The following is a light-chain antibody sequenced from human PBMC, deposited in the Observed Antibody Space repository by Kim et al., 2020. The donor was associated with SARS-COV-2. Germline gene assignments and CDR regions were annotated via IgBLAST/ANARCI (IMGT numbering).Light chain of an antibody. CDR1: QSVSNRN. CDR3: QQFGGSSWT. J-gene: IGKJ1*01. CDR2: RTS. V-gene: IGKV3-20*01. Sequence: EIVLTQSPDTLSLSPGERATLSCRASQSVSNRNLAWYQQKPGQAPRLLIYRTSSRATGVPDRFSGSGFGTDFTLTISRLEPEDFAVYYCQQFGGSSWTFGQGTKLEI.